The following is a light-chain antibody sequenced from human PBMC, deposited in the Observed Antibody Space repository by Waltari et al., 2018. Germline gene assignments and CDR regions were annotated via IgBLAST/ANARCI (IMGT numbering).Light chain of an antibody. CDR1: SRDVGGYNY. Sequence: QSALTQPRSVSGSPGQSVAISCTGTSRDVGGYNYVPWYQPYPGTAPKLIIYDVPKRPSGVPDRFSGSKSGNTASLTISGLQAEDEADYYCCSYAGTYTPLFGGGTKLTVL. CDR3: CSYAGTYTPL. J-gene: IGLJ2*01. CDR2: DVP. V-gene: IGLV2-11*01.